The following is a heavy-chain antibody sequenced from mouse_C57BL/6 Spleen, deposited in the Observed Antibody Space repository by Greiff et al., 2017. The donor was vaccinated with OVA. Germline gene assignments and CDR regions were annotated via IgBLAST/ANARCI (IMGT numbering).Heavy chain of an antibody. CDR2: IHPNSGST. J-gene: IGHJ3*01. CDR1: GYTFTSYW. CDR3: ASQYSKGAWFAY. V-gene: IGHV1-64*01. D-gene: IGHD2-5*01. Sequence: VQLQQSGAELVKPGASVKLSCKASGYTFTSYWMHWVKQRPGQGLEWIGMIHPNSGSTNYNEKFKSKATLTVDKSSSTAYMQLSSLTSEDSAVYYCASQYSKGAWFAYWGQGTLVTVSA.